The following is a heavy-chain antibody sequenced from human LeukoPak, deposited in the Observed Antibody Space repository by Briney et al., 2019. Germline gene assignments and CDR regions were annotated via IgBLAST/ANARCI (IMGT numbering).Heavy chain of an antibody. CDR1: GLTLSDYY. CDR3: ARSSKDAFDI. CDR2: IRSSDTYT. V-gene: IGHV3-11*03. J-gene: IGHJ3*02. Sequence: GGSLRLSCAASGLTLSDYYMNWIRQAPGKGLEWVSYIRSSDTYTNYADSVKGRFTISRDNAKNSLFLQMNSLRAEDTAVYYCARSSKDAFDIWGQGTVVTVSS.